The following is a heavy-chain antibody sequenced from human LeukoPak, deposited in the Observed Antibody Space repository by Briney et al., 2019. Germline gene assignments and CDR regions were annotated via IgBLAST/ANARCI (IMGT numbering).Heavy chain of an antibody. V-gene: IGHV4-34*01. CDR1: GVSFSGYY. Sequence: PSETLSLTCAVYGVSFSGYYWSWIRQPPGKGLEWIGEINHSGSTNYNPSLKSRVTISVDTSKNQFSLKLSSVTAADTAVYYCARGLFYDSSGYYPYFFDYWGQGTLVTVSS. D-gene: IGHD3-22*01. CDR3: ARGLFYDSSGYYPYFFDY. J-gene: IGHJ4*02. CDR2: INHSGST.